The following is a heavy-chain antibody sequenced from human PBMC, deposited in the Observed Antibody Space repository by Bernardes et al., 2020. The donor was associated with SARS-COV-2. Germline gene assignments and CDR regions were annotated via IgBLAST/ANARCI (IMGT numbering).Heavy chain of an antibody. CDR1: GFTFSTYT. D-gene: IGHD6-13*01. Sequence: GGSLRLSCEASGFTFSTYTMNWVRQAPGKGLEWVSTITDSGDSTYYADSVKGRFTISRDNAKNSLYLQMNSLRAEDTAVYYCARDQVYSSSYYGMDVWGQGTTVTVSS. J-gene: IGHJ6*02. V-gene: IGHV3-23*01. CDR3: ARDQVYSSSYYGMDV. CDR2: ITDSGDST.